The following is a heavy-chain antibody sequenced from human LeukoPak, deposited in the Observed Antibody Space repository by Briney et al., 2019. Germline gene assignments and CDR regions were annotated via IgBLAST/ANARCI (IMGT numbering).Heavy chain of an antibody. Sequence: GGSLRLSCAASGFTFSSYSMNWVRQAPGKGLEWVSSISSSSSYIYYADSVKGRFTISRDNAKNSLYLQMNSLRAEGTAVYYCARDLYRIVVVPHYFDYWGQGTLVTVSS. CDR2: ISSSSSYI. J-gene: IGHJ4*02. CDR3: ARDLYRIVVVPHYFDY. V-gene: IGHV3-21*01. D-gene: IGHD3-22*01. CDR1: GFTFSSYS.